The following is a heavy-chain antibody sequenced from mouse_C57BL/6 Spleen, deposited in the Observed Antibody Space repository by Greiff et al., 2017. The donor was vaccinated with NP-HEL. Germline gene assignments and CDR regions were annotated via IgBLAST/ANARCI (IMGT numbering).Heavy chain of an antibody. CDR1: GYTFTSYW. Sequence: QVQLQQPGAELVRPGSSVTLSCKASGYTFTSYWMDWVKQRPGQGLEWIGNIYPSDSETHYNQTLKDKATLTVDKSSSTAYMQLSSLTSEDSAVYYCSCSHVYDLFAYWGQGTLVTVSA. J-gene: IGHJ3*01. D-gene: IGHD2-3*01. CDR2: IYPSDSET. V-gene: IGHV1-61*01. CDR3: SCSHVYDLFAY.